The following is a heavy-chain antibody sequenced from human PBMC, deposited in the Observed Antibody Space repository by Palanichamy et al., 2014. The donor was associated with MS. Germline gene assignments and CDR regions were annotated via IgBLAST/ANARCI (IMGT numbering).Heavy chain of an antibody. CDR3: VRHLLGYSYGLFDY. CDR1: GDSINPYY. CDR2: IYHSGSA. V-gene: IGHV4-59*08. Sequence: GPGLVKPSETLSLTCTVSGDSINPYYWSWIRQPPGKGLEWIGYIYHSGSANYNPSLTSRVTTSVGTSKNRFSLKLNSVTAADTAVYYCVRHLLGYSYGLFDYWGQGTLVTVSS. J-gene: IGHJ4*02. D-gene: IGHD5-18*01.